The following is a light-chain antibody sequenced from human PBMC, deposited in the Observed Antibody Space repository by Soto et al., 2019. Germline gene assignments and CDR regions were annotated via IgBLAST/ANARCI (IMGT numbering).Light chain of an antibody. CDR3: HQYGSSPRT. CDR1: QSVSSNC. J-gene: IGKJ1*01. CDR2: GAS. V-gene: IGKV3-20*01. Sequence: EIVLTQSPGTLSLSTGDRATLSCRASQSVSSNCLAWYQQKPGQAPRLLIYGASIRVTGIPDRFSGSGSGTDFTLTIRRLEPEDFAMYFCHQYGSSPRTFGQGTKVEIK.